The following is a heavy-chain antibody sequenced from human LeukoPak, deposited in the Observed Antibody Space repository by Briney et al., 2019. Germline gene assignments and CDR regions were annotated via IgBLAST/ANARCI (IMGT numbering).Heavy chain of an antibody. D-gene: IGHD3-22*01. CDR1: GLTFSSYG. J-gene: IGHJ4*02. CDR2: ISTSSSYI. CDR3: ARDLRSSGYYAFDY. V-gene: IGHV3-21*01. Sequence: GGSLRLSCAASGLTFSSYGMNWVRQAPGKGLEWVSCISTSSSYIYYADSVKGRFTTSRDNAKNSLYLQMNSLRAEDTAVYYCARDLRSSGYYAFDYWGQGTLVTVSS.